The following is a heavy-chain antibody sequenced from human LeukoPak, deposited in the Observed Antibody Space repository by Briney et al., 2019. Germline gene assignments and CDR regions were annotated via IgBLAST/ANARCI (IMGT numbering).Heavy chain of an antibody. D-gene: IGHD2-15*01. CDR3: ATSPATSRNY. CDR2: INHSGST. CDR1: GGSFSGYY. V-gene: IGHV4-34*01. J-gene: IGHJ4*02. Sequence: SETLSLTCAVYGGSFSGYYWNWIRRPPGKGLEWIGEINHSGSTTYNPSLKSRVTISVDTSKNQFSLKLSSVTAPDTAVYYCATSPATSRNYWGQGTLVTVSS.